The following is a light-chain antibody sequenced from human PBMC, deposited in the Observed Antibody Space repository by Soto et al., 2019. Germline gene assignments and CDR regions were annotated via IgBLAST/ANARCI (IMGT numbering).Light chain of an antibody. CDR3: SSYTSSSPVV. J-gene: IGLJ2*01. V-gene: IGLV2-14*01. CDR2: DVS. CDR1: SSDVGGYNY. Sequence: QSALTQPASVSGSPGQSITISCTGTSSDVGGYNYVSSYQQHPGKAPKLMIYDVSNRPSGVSNRFSGSKSGNTASLTISGLQAEDEADYYCSSYTSSSPVVFGGVTKLTVL.